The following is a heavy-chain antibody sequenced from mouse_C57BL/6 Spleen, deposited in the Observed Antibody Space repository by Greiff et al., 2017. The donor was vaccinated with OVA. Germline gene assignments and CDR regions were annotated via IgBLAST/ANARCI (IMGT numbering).Heavy chain of an antibody. D-gene: IGHD2-3*01. CDR1: GYTFTSSW. V-gene: IGHV1-55*01. J-gene: IGHJ2*01. Sequence: QVQLQQSGAELVKPGASVKLSCKASGYTFTSSWITWVKQRPGQGLEWIGDIYPGSGSTNYNEKFKSKATLTVGTSSSTAYMQLSSLTSADSAVYYCARRGGYYESPFDYWGQGTTLTVSS. CDR2: IYPGSGST. CDR3: ARRGGYYESPFDY.